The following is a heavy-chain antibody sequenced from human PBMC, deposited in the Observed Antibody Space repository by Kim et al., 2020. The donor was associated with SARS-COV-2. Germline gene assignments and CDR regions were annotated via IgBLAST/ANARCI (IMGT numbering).Heavy chain of an antibody. J-gene: IGHJ4*02. CDR2: IYYSGST. D-gene: IGHD6-6*01. CDR3: ARDRRYFYY. CDR1: GGSISSYY. V-gene: IGHV4-59*01. Sequence: SETLSLTCTVSGGSISSYYWSWIRQPPGKGLEWIGYIYYSGSTNYNPSLKSRVTISVDTSKNQFSLKLSSVTAADTAVYYCARDRRYFYYWGQGTLVTVSS.